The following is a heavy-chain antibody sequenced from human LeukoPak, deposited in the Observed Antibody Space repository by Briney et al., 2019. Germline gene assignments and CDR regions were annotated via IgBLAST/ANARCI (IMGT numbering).Heavy chain of an antibody. D-gene: IGHD3-22*01. J-gene: IGHJ4*02. CDR1: GFTFSSYS. V-gene: IGHV3-21*01. Sequence: GGSLRLSCAASGFTFSSYSMNWVRQAPGKGLEWVSSISSSSSYIYYADSVKGRFTISGDNAKNSLYLQMNSLRAEDTAVYYCASRSYDSSGYYYGEFDYWGQGTLVTVSS. CDR2: ISSSSSYI. CDR3: ASRSYDSSGYYYGEFDY.